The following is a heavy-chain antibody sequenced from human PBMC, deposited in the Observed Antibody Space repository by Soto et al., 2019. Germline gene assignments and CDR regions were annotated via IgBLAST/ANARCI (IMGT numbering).Heavy chain of an antibody. V-gene: IGHV1-69*02. CDR3: ARGQYCGGDCYTLDPFDI. CDR1: GGTFSSYT. J-gene: IGHJ3*02. D-gene: IGHD2-21*02. CDR2: IIPILGIA. Sequence: QVQLVQSGAEVKKPGSSVKVSCKASGGTFSSYTISWVRQAPGQGLEWMGRIIPILGIANYAQKFQGRVTITEGKSTSTAYMELSSLRSEDTAVYYCARGQYCGGDCYTLDPFDIWGQGTMVTVSS.